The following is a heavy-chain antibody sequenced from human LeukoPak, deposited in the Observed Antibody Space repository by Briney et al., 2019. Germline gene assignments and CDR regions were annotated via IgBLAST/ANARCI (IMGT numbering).Heavy chain of an antibody. V-gene: IGHV3-7*01. CDR3: ARDFWGAYRVDYFDY. J-gene: IGHJ4*02. CDR2: IKQDGSET. D-gene: IGHD3-3*01. Sequence: PGGSLRLSHALASFSFPNYWMSWVRRAPGKGLEWVANIKQDGSETYYVDSVRGRFTISRDNAKKSLYLQMNSLRAEDTAVYYCARDFWGAYRVDYFDYWGQGTLVTVSS. CDR1: SFSFPNYW.